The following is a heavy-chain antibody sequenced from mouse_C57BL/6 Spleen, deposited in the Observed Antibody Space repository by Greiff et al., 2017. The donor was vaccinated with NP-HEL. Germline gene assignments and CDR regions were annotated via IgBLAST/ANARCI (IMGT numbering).Heavy chain of an antibody. D-gene: IGHD3-3*01. J-gene: IGHJ1*03. V-gene: IGHV1-26*01. CDR1: GYTFTDYY. Sequence: EVQLQQSGPELVKPGASVKISCKASGYTFTDYYMNWVKQSHGKSLEWIGDINPNNGGTSYNQKFKGKATLTVDKSSSTAYMELRSLTSEDSAVYYCARSLGWYFDVWGTGTTVTVSS. CDR2: INPNNGGT. CDR3: ARSLGWYFDV.